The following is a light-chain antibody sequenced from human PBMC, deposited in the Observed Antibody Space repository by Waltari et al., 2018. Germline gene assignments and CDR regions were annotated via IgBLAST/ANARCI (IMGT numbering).Light chain of an antibody. V-gene: IGKV1-16*01. Sequence: DIQMTQSPSSLSASVGDRVTITCRASQGINNYLAWFQQKPGKAPNSLISAASSLQNGVPSRFSGNRSGTDFTLTISSLQPEDFATYYCQQYNYYPITFCQGTNLEIK. CDR2: AAS. CDR3: QQYNYYPIT. CDR1: QGINNY. J-gene: IGKJ2*01.